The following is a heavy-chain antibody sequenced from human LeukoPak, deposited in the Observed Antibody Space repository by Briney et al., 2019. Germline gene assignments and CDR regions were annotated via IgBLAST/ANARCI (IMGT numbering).Heavy chain of an antibody. CDR3: AKAEWLQLRWFSGFDC. D-gene: IGHD5-24*01. CDR2: ISGPGGST. J-gene: IGHJ4*02. CDR1: ELTSGDHT. V-gene: IGHV3-23*01. Sequence: RGSLRLSCTASELTSGDHTMSWVRQTPGQGLEWVSAISGPGGSTFYADSVKGRFTISRDNSKNTLYLQMSSLRAEDTAVYYCAKAEWLQLRWFSGFDCWGQGTLVTVSS.